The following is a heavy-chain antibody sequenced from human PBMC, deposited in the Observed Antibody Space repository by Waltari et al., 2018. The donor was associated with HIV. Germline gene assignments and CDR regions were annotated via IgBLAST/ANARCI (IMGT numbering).Heavy chain of an antibody. CDR1: GGSLSHYY. CDR3: ARGIYGDISGDMDV. CDR2: MYYSGGT. D-gene: IGHD3-3*01. Sequence: QVQLQESGPGLVKPSETLSLTCTVSGGSLSHYYWSWIRQPPGKGLEWIGYMYYSGGTNYNPSRKRRVTISVDTSKNQCSLKLSSVTAADTAVYYCARGIYGDISGDMDVWGQGTTVTVSS. V-gene: IGHV4-59*01. J-gene: IGHJ6*02.